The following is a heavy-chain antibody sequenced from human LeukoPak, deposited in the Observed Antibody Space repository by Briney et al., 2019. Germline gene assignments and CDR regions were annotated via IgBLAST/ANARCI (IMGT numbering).Heavy chain of an antibody. J-gene: IGHJ3*02. D-gene: IGHD3-22*01. CDR2: SRNRANSYTT. CDR1: GFTFSDYY. CDR3: AREGDSSAAYAFDI. Sequence: GGSLRLSCAVSGFTFSDYYMDWVRQAPEKGLEWVGRSRNRANSYTTEYAASVKGRFTISRDDSKNSLYLQMNSLKTEDTAVYYCAREGDSSAAYAFDIWGQGTMVTVSS. V-gene: IGHV3-72*01.